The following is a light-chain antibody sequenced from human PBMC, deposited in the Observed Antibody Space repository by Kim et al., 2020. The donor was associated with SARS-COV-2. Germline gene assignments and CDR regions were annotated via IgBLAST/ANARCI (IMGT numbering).Light chain of an antibody. CDR2: DVS. CDR3: SSYISSNRYVV. V-gene: IGLV2-14*03. CDR1: TTDVGGYNY. Sequence: QSVLTQPASVSGSPGQSINISCTTTTTDVGGYNYVSWYQQHPGKAPRLLIYDVSNRPSAVSTRFSGSKSGDTASLTISGLQAEDEADYYCSSYISSNRYVVFGGGTQLTVL. J-gene: IGLJ2*01.